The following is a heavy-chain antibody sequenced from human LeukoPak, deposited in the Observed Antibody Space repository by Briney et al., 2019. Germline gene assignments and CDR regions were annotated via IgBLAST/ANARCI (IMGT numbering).Heavy chain of an antibody. CDR1: GYTFTSYD. D-gene: IGHD5-12*01. J-gene: IGHJ6*03. V-gene: IGHV1-8*01. Sequence: ASVKVSFTASGYTFTSYDINWVRQATGQGLEWMGWMNPNSGNTGYAQKFQGRVTMTRNASISTAYMELSSLRSEDTAVYYCARGSLGYDSYYYYMDVWGKGTTVTVSS. CDR3: ARGSLGYDSYYYYMDV. CDR2: MNPNSGNT.